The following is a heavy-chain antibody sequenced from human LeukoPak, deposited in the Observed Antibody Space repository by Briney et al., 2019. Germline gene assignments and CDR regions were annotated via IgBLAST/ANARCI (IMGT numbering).Heavy chain of an antibody. CDR1: GFTFSSYG. J-gene: IGHJ4*02. CDR3: AASIAVAGKIDY. D-gene: IGHD6-19*01. CDR2: ISGSGGST. V-gene: IGHV3-23*01. Sequence: GGTLRLSCAASGFTFSSYGMSWVRQAPGKGLEWVSAISGSGGSTYYADSVKGRFTISRDNSKNTLYLQMNSLRAEDTAVYYCAASIAVAGKIDYWGQGTLVTVSS.